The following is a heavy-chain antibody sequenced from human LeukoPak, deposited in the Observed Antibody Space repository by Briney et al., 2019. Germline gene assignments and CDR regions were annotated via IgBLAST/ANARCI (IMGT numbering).Heavy chain of an antibody. CDR2: IYYSGTT. D-gene: IGHD1-26*01. Sequence: SETLSLTCTVSGGSFNDYYRGWIRQPPGKGLEWIGSIYYSGTTFYNPSLKNRVTISMDTSKSQFSLKLSSVTAADTAVYSCTRDRGHGSQDYWGQGTLVTVS. CDR3: TRDRGHGSQDY. V-gene: IGHV4-39*07. J-gene: IGHJ4*02. CDR1: GGSFNDYY.